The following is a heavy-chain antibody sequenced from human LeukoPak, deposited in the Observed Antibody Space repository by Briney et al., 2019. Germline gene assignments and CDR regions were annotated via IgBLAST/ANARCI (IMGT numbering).Heavy chain of an antibody. Sequence: GESLKISCKGSGYSFTSYWIGWVRQMPGKGLEWMGIIYPGDSDTRYSPSFQGQVTISADKSISTAYLQWSSLKASDTAMYYCARHYCSSTSCYLGPAFDIWGQGTMVTVSS. CDR1: GYSFTSYW. D-gene: IGHD2-2*01. J-gene: IGHJ3*02. CDR2: IYPGDSDT. V-gene: IGHV5-51*01. CDR3: ARHYCSSTSCYLGPAFDI.